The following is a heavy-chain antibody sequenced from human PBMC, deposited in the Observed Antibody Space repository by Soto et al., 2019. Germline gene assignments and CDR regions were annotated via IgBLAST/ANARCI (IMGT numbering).Heavy chain of an antibody. D-gene: IGHD3-22*01. CDR3: ARSLKDYYDSSGYYLGDY. V-gene: IGHV1-69*01. J-gene: IGHJ4*02. Sequence: QVQLVRSGAEVKKPGSSVKVSCKASGGTFSSYAISWVRQDPGQGLEWMGGIIPIFGTANYAQKFQGRVTITADESTSTAYMELSSLRSEDTAVYYCARSLKDYYDSSGYYLGDYWGQGTLVTVSS. CDR2: IIPIFGTA. CDR1: GGTFSSYA.